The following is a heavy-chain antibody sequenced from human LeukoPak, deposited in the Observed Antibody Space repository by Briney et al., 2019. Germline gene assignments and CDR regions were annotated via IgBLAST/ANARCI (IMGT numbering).Heavy chain of an antibody. CDR2: INHSGST. V-gene: IGHV4-34*01. Sequence: SETLSLTCAVYGVSFSGYYWSWIRQPPGKGLEWIGEINHSGSTNYNPSLKSRVTISVDTSKNQFSLKLSSVTAADTAVYYCARDRDEGAFDIWGQGTMVTVSS. CDR3: ARDRDEGAFDI. J-gene: IGHJ3*02. D-gene: IGHD3-10*01. CDR1: GVSFSGYY.